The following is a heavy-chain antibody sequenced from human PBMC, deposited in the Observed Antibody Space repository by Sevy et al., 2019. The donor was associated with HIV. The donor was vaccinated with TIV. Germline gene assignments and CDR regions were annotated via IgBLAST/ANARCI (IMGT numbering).Heavy chain of an antibody. CDR1: GGSISSYY. Sequence: SETLSLTCTVSGGSISSYYWSWIRQPPGKGLEWIGYIYYSGSTNYNPSLKSRVTISVDTSKNQFSLKLSSVTAADTAVYYCARGGSDWQEDYYYYGMDVWGQGTTVTVSS. V-gene: IGHV4-59*01. CDR2: IYYSGST. D-gene: IGHD6-19*01. J-gene: IGHJ6*02. CDR3: ARGGSDWQEDYYYYGMDV.